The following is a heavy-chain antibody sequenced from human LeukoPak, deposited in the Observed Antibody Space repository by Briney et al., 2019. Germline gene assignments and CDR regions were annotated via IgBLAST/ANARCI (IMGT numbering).Heavy chain of an antibody. CDR3: ASSGIAARHYYMDV. Sequence: PSETLSLTCTVSGGSISSYYWTWIRQPAGKGLEWIGRIYTTGSTNYNPSLNSRVTMSVDTSKNQFSLKLSSVTAADTAVYYCASSGIAARHYYMDVWGKGTTVTVSS. V-gene: IGHV4-4*07. CDR2: IYTTGST. CDR1: GGSISSYY. D-gene: IGHD6-6*01. J-gene: IGHJ6*03.